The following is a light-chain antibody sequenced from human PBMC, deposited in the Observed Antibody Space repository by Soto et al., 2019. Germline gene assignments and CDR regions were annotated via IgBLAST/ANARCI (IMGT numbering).Light chain of an antibody. CDR3: QQYNSYST. CDR1: QSISSW. CDR2: DAS. J-gene: IGKJ1*01. Sequence: IHMTQSTSTLSASVGYRVTLTCRASQSISSWLAWYQQKPGKAPKLLIYDASSLESGVPSRFSGSGSGTEFTLTISSLKPDDFATYYCQQYNSYSTFGQGTKVDIK. V-gene: IGKV1-5*01.